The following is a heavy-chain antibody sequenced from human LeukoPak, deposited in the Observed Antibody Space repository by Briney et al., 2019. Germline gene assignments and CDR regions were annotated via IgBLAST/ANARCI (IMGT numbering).Heavy chain of an antibody. CDR3: AKSIRGWYGEYYYYYGMDV. Sequence: GGSLRLSCAASGFTFSSYAMSWVRQAPGKGLEWVSAISGSGGSTYYADSVKGRFTISRDNSKNTLYLQMNSLRAEDTAVYYCAKSIRGWYGEYYYYYGMDVWGQGTTVTVSS. J-gene: IGHJ6*02. CDR1: GFTFSSYA. D-gene: IGHD6-19*01. V-gene: IGHV3-23*01. CDR2: ISGSGGST.